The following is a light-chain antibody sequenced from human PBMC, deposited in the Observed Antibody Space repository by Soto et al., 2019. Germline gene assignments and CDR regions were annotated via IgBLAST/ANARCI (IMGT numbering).Light chain of an antibody. CDR3: SSVTITRIRGV. J-gene: IGLJ2*01. CDR1: SSDIGAYNY. V-gene: IGLV2-14*03. Sequence: QSALTQPASVSGSPGQSVTISCTGTSSDIGAYNYVSWYQHHPGKGPKLIIYDLTHRPSGVSTRFSGSKSGNTDSLPISGLQTEDKADYYCSSVTITRIRGVFGGGTKVTVL. CDR2: DLT.